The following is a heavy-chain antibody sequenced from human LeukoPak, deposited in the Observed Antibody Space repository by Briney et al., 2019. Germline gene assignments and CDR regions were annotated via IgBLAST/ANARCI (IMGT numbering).Heavy chain of an antibody. CDR2: INSDGSST. CDR3: AKVTAVASTGALDY. D-gene: IGHD6-19*01. CDR1: GFTFSSYW. Sequence: GGSLRLSCAASGFTFSSYWMHWVRQAPGKGLVWVSRINSDGSSTTYADSVKGRFTISRDNAKNTLYLQMNSLRADDTAVYYSAKVTAVASTGALDYWGQGTLVTVSS. V-gene: IGHV3-74*01. J-gene: IGHJ4*02.